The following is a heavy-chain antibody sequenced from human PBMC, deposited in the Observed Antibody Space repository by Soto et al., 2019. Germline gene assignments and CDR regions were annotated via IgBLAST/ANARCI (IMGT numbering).Heavy chain of an antibody. J-gene: IGHJ4*01. CDR3: ARVVHSGDFEDF. Sequence: QVQLQESGPGLVKPSQTLSLTCTVSGGCISSGAYYWSWLRQHPGRGLEWIAYIYDTGRTSYTRSLRSRLTISIDTSKRQFSLNLSSVTDADTAVYCARVVHSGDFEDFWGQGTLVTVSA. CDR2: IYDTGRT. CDR1: GGCISSGAYY. V-gene: IGHV4-31*03. D-gene: IGHD4-17*01.